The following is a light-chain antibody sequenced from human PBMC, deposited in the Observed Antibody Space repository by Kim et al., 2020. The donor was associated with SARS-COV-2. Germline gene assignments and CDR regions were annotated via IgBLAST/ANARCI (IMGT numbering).Light chain of an antibody. CDR1: QIVSSC. Sequence: SPGERATPPCRASQIVSSCFAWYKQKPGQAPRLLIYDASNRATGIPARFSGSGSGTDFTLTISSLEPEDFAVYYCQRRSNWPPGTFGQGTKVDIK. CDR2: DAS. J-gene: IGKJ1*01. CDR3: QRRSNWPPGT. V-gene: IGKV3-11*01.